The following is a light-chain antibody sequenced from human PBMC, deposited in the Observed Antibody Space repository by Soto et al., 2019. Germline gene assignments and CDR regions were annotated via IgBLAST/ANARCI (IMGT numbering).Light chain of an antibody. V-gene: IGKV3-15*01. J-gene: IGKJ1*01. Sequence: IVMTQSPATLSVSPGERATLSCRASQNAGNNLVWYQQKPGQPPRLLIYGASTRATGIPVRFSGGGSGTEFTLTISSLQSEDFAVFYCLQYNNWPWTFGQGTKVQIK. CDR2: GAS. CDR3: LQYNNWPWT. CDR1: QNAGNN.